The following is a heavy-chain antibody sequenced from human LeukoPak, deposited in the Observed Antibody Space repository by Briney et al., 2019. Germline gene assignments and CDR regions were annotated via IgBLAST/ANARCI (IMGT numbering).Heavy chain of an antibody. J-gene: IGHJ4*02. Sequence: GGSLRLSCAASGFTFSSYWMSWVRQAPGKGLEWVANIKQDGSEKYYVDSVKGRFTISRDNAKNSLYLQMNSLRAEDTAVYYCARDRACSSTSCYAGPHFDYWGRGTLVTVSS. D-gene: IGHD2-2*01. CDR2: IKQDGSEK. V-gene: IGHV3-7*01. CDR3: ARDRACSSTSCYAGPHFDY. CDR1: GFTFSSYW.